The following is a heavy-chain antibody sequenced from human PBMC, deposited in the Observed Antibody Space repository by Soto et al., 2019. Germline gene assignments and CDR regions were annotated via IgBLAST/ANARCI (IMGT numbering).Heavy chain of an antibody. D-gene: IGHD6-13*01. CDR1: GFTFSSYG. CDR2: ISYDGSNK. CDR3: AKSVVAAGRSYFDY. Sequence: VGSLRLSCAASGFTFSSYGMHWVRQAPGKGLEWVAVISYDGSNKYYADSVKGRFTISRDNSKNTLYLQMNSLRAEDTAVYYCAKSVVAAGRSYFDYWGQGTLVTVSS. J-gene: IGHJ4*02. V-gene: IGHV3-30*18.